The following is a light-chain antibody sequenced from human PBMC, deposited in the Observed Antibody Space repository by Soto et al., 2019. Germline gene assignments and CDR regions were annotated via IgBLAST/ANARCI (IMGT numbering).Light chain of an antibody. CDR3: QWSGGSVS. J-gene: IGKJ4*01. CDR1: QSLANSF. CDR2: DTS. Sequence: EFVLTQSPGTLSLSPGERATLSCRASQSLANSFIAWYQQKPGQAPRLLIYDTSSRASGIPDRFSGSGSGTDFTLTISRLETEDFAVFYCQWSGGSVSFGGGTKVE. V-gene: IGKV3-20*01.